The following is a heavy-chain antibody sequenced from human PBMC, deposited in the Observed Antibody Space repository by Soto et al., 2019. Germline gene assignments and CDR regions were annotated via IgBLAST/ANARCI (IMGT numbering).Heavy chain of an antibody. CDR1: GYTFTSYA. V-gene: IGHV1-3*01. Sequence: GASVKVSCKASGYTFTSYAMHWVRQAPGQRLEWMGWINAGNGNTKYSQKFQGRVTITRDTSASTAYMELSSLRSEDTAVYYCARDKGARPVSYGMDVCGQGTTVTVSS. D-gene: IGHD1-26*01. CDR3: ARDKGARPVSYGMDV. J-gene: IGHJ6*02. CDR2: INAGNGNT.